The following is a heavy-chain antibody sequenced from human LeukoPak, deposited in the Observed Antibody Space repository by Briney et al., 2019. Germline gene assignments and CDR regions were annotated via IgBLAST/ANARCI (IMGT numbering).Heavy chain of an antibody. V-gene: IGHV4-34*01. CDR2: IHHSGGT. D-gene: IGHD3-10*01. CDR3: ARATASGSGRAYDH. CDR1: GGSFSGYY. Sequence: SETLSLTCAVYGGSFSGYYWSWIRQPPGKGLEWIGEIHHSGGTNSNPSLKNRVTMSIDMSKNQFSLKLNSVTAADTAVYYCARATASGSGRAYDHWAQGNLVPVSS. J-gene: IGHJ4*02.